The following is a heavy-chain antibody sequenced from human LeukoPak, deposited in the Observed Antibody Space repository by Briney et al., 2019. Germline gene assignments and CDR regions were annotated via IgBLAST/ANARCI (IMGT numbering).Heavy chain of an antibody. CDR1: GYSISSGYY. J-gene: IGHJ1*01. CDR3: ARVEEGGWMVRGVHQH. V-gene: IGHV4-38-2*02. Sequence: SETLSLTCTVSGYSISSGYYWGWIRQPPGKGLEWIGSIYHSGSTYYNPSLKSRVTISVDTSKNQFSLKLSSVTAADTAVYYCARVEEGGWMVRGVHQHWGQGTLVTVSS. CDR2: IYHSGST. D-gene: IGHD3-10*01.